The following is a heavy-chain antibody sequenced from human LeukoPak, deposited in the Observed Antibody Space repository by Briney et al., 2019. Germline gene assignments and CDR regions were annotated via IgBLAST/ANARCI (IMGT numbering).Heavy chain of an antibody. CDR2: TYYRSKWYY. CDR1: GDSVSSNSAS. D-gene: IGHD6-19*01. Sequence: SQTLSLTCAISGDSVSSNSASWNWIRQSPSRGLEWLGRTYYRSKWYYDYTLSVKSRIIINPDTSKNQFSLHLSSVTPEDTAVYYCARESDRIGFDFDYWGQGTLVTVSS. CDR3: ARESDRIGFDFDY. V-gene: IGHV6-1*01. J-gene: IGHJ4*02.